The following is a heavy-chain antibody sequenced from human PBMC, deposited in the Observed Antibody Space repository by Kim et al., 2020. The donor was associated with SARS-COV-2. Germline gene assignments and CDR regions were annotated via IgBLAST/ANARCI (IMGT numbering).Heavy chain of an antibody. CDR3: AIYVITFGGVIVGTFDY. V-gene: IGHV4-39*01. J-gene: IGHJ4*02. D-gene: IGHD3-16*02. Sequence: LKSRVTISVDTSKNQFSLKLSSVTAADTAVYYCAIYVITFGGVIVGTFDYWGQGTLVTVSS.